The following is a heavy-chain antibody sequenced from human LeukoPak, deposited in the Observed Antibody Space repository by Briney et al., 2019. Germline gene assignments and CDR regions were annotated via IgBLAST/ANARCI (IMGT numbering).Heavy chain of an antibody. J-gene: IGHJ3*02. Sequence: ASVKVSCKASGYTFTDYYIHWVRQAPGQGLEWMGWINPKSGGANSAQRFQGRVTMTRDTSVSTTYMELGRLRSDDTAVYYCAREAFTTVTSATDAFDIWGQGTMVTVSS. CDR2: INPKSGGA. CDR1: GYTFTDYY. CDR3: AREAFTTVTSATDAFDI. V-gene: IGHV1-2*02. D-gene: IGHD4-17*01.